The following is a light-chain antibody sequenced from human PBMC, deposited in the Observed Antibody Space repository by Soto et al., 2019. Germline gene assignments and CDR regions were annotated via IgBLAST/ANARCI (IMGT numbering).Light chain of an antibody. CDR2: GAS. CDR1: QSVSSN. CDR3: QQYNNWWT. J-gene: IGKJ1*01. V-gene: IGKV3D-15*01. Sequence: ERVLTQSPATLSVSPWERATLSCRASQSVSSNLAWYQQKPGQAPRLLISGASTRATGVPARFSGSGSGTEFTLTISSLQSEDFAVYYCQQYNNWWTFGQGTKVDIK.